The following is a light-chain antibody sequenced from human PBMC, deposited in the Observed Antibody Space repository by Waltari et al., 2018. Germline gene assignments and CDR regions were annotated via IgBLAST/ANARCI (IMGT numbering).Light chain of an antibody. Sequence: QSALTQPASVSEPPGQSITIACTGTRSDVGGFNYVSWYQQHPGKAPKPMIYEVNNRPSGVSNRFSGSKSGNTASLTISGLQAEDEADYYCSSYTSSRTLVFGGGTKLTVL. CDR2: EVN. V-gene: IGLV2-14*01. CDR3: SSYTSSRTLV. J-gene: IGLJ2*01. CDR1: RSDVGGFNY.